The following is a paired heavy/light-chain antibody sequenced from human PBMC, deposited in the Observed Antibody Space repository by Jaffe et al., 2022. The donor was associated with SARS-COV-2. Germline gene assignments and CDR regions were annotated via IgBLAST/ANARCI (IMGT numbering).Light chain of an antibody. CDR2: AAS. Sequence: DIQMTQSPSSLSASVGDRVTITCRTSQGIRNDLAWFQQKPGKAPKSLIYAASSLQSGVPSRFSGSGSGTDFTLTISSLQPEDFATYYCQQYNSYPLTLGGGTKVEIK. CDR1: QGIRND. J-gene: IGKJ4*01. CDR3: QQYNSYPLT. V-gene: IGKV1-16*01.
Heavy chain of an antibody. Sequence: EVQLVESGGGLVQPGGSLRLSCAASGFTISDHYMDWVRQAPGKGLEWVGRTRNKAHSYTTEYAASVKGRFTISGDDSKNSLYLQMNSLKTEDTAVYYCARGSNDRGHWYFGLWGRGTLVTVSS. V-gene: IGHV3-72*01. J-gene: IGHJ2*01. CDR1: GFTISDHY. CDR3: ARGSNDRGHWYFGL. CDR2: TRNKAHSYTT.